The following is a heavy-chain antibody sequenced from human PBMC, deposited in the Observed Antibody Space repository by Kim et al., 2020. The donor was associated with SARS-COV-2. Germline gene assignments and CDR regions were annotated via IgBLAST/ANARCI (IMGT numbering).Heavy chain of an antibody. D-gene: IGHD7-27*01. Sequence: SETLSLTCTLSGDSIADYHWAWIRQTPGKGLEWIGDIYYTGYTNYNPSLKSRLTLSVDTSKNQFSLQLRSLTAADTAMYYCARDDNWGGFDYWGQGVLATVSS. J-gene: IGHJ4*02. CDR1: GDSIADYH. V-gene: IGHV4-59*01. CDR2: IYYTGYT. CDR3: ARDDNWGGFDY.